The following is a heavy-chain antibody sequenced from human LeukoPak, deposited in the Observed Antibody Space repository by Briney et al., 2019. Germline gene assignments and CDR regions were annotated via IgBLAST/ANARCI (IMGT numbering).Heavy chain of an antibody. CDR2: IYYSGST. CDR3: ARRRGRGWNPIDY. V-gene: IGHV4-39*01. Sequence: PSETLSLTCTVSGGSISSSSYCWCWIRQLPGKGLEWIGSIYYSGSTYYNPSLKSRVTISVDTSKNQFSLKLSSVTAADTAVYYCARRRGRGWNPIDYWGQGTLVTVSS. D-gene: IGHD6-19*01. CDR1: GGSISSSSYC. J-gene: IGHJ4*02.